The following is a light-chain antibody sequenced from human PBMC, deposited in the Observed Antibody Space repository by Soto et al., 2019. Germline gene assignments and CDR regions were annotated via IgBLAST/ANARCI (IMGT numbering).Light chain of an antibody. CDR3: QQYNSYPYT. CDR2: YAS. J-gene: IGKJ2*01. CDR1: QSISTF. Sequence: DILMTQSPSALSASVGDRVTITCRASQSISTFLAWYQQKPGKAPNLLIYYASNLQSGVPSRFGGSGSGTEFSLTLSTLQPDDFATYYCQQYNSYPYTFGQGTKLEIK. V-gene: IGKV1-5*03.